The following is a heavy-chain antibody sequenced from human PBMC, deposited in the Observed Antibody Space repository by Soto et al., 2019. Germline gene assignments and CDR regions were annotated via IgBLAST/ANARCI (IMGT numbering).Heavy chain of an antibody. Sequence: ASVKVSCKASGGTFSSYAISWVRQAPGQGLEWMGGIIPIFGTANYAQKFQGRVTITADESTSTADMELSSLRSEDTAVYYCAREEIAAAGPPDYWVQGTLVTVSS. D-gene: IGHD6-13*01. J-gene: IGHJ4*02. CDR2: IIPIFGTA. CDR3: AREEIAAAGPPDY. CDR1: GGTFSSYA. V-gene: IGHV1-69*13.